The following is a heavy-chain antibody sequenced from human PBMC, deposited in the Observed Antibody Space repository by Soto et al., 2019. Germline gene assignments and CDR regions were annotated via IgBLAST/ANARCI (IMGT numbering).Heavy chain of an antibody. J-gene: IGHJ4*01. CDR3: ARGMSNPINY. Sequence: QVQLMESGGGLVKPGGSLRLSCAASGFTLSDYYMSWIRQAPRKGLEWISYISSSSDYTKYADSVKGRFTVSRDNAKNSLYLQMNSLRAEDTGVYYCARGMSNPINYWGQGTLVTVSS. D-gene: IGHD4-4*01. CDR1: GFTLSDYY. V-gene: IGHV3-11*06. CDR2: ISSSSDYT.